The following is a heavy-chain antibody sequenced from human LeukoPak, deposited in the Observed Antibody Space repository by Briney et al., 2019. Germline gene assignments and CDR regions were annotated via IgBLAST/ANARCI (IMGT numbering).Heavy chain of an antibody. CDR2: IYYTGNT. CDR1: GVSISSSNSY. D-gene: IGHD2-2*01. J-gene: IGHJ6*03. V-gene: IGHV4-39*01. CDR3: ARVSEYQLLPLFYYYFMDV. Sequence: SETLSLACSVSGVSISSSNSYWGWIRQPPGKGLEWIGSIYYTGNTYYNASLKSRVTISIDTSKNQFSLKLTSVTAADTAVYYCARVSEYQLLPLFYYYFMDVWGKKTGVTVSS.